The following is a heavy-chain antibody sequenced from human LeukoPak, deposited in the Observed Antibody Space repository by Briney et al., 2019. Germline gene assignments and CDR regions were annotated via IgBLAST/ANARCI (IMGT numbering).Heavy chain of an antibody. CDR3: AKDLTRDGYNSDYFDY. Sequence: GGSLRLSCAASGFTFSSYGMHWVRQAPGKGLEWVAVISYDGSNKYYADSVKGRFTISRDNSKNTLYLQMNNLRAEDTAVYYCAKDLTRDGYNSDYFDYWGQGTLVTVSS. J-gene: IGHJ4*02. CDR2: ISYDGSNK. V-gene: IGHV3-30*18. D-gene: IGHD5-24*01. CDR1: GFTFSSYG.